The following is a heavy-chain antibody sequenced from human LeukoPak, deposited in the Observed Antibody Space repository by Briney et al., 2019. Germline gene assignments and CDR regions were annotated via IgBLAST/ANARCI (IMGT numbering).Heavy chain of an antibody. J-gene: IGHJ4*02. CDR2: ISAYNGNT. Sequence: ASVKVSCKASGYTFTSYGISWVRQAPGQGLEWMGWISAYNGNTNYAQKLQGRVTMTTDTSTSTAYMELRSLRSDDTAVYYCARGRIVVVPAAPHYFDYWGQGTLVTVSS. D-gene: IGHD2-2*01. CDR3: ARGRIVVVPAAPHYFDY. V-gene: IGHV1-18*04. CDR1: GYTFTSYG.